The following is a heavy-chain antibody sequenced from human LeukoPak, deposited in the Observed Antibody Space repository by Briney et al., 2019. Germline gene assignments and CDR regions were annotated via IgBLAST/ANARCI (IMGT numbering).Heavy chain of an antibody. J-gene: IGHJ3*02. D-gene: IGHD3-22*01. V-gene: IGHV4-59*08. Sequence: SETLSLTCTVSGGSISSYYWSWIRQPPGKGLEWIGYIFYSGSTNYNPSLKSRVTISVDTSKNQFSLKLSSVTAADTAVYYCARHYYDSSGQTDAFDIWGQGTMVTVSS. CDR1: GGSISSYY. CDR3: ARHYYDSSGQTDAFDI. CDR2: IFYSGST.